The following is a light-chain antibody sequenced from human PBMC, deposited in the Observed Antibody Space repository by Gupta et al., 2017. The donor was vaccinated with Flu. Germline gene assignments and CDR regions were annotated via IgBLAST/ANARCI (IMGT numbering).Light chain of an antibody. J-gene: IGKJ2*01. CDR3: LQYDTRPPYT. V-gene: IGKV1-33*01. CDR1: HDIARY. CDR2: ETS. Sequence: DRLTIPCQTGHDIARYLNWYQLKPGQAPKLLIKETSHLQTVVPSRFSGSGSGSDFTFTISGLQAEDVATYFCLQYDTRPPYTFGQGTK.